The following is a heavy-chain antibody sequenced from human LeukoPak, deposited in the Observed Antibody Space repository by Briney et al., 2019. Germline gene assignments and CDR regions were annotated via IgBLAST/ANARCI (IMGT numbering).Heavy chain of an antibody. CDR2: IYYSGST. J-gene: IGHJ4*02. D-gene: IGHD6-25*01. CDR1: GGSISSSSYY. V-gene: IGHV4-61*01. Sequence: SETLSLTCTVSGGSISSSSYYWGWIRQPPGKGLEWIGYIYYSGSTNYNPSLKSRVTISVDTSKNQFSLKLSSVTAADTAVYYCARDDGFYWGQGTLVTVSS. CDR3: ARDDGFY.